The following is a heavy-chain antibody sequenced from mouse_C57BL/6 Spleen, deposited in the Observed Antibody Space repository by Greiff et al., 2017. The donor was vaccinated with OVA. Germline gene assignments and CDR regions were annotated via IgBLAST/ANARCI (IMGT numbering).Heavy chain of an antibody. D-gene: IGHD1-1*01. CDR1: GYAFSSYW. V-gene: IGHV1-80*01. J-gene: IGHJ2*01. CDR2: IYPGDGDT. Sequence: QVQLQQSGAELVKPGASVKISCKASGYAFSSYWMNWVKQRPGKGLEWIGKIYPGDGDTNYNGKFKGKATLTADKSSSTSYMQPSSLTSEDSAVYFCVRSYYGRSYRDYYFDYWGQGTTLTVSS. CDR3: VRSYYGRSYRDYYFDY.